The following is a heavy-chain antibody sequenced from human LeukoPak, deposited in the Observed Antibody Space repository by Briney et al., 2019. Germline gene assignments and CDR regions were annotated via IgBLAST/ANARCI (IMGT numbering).Heavy chain of an antibody. Sequence: GASVKVSCKASGYTFTGYYMHWVRQAPGQGLEWMGWINPNSGGTNYAQKFQGRVTMTRDTSISTAYMDLSRLRSDDTAVYYCARDTVVVVAATGTYYYYGMDVWGQGTTVTVSS. CDR1: GYTFTGYY. J-gene: IGHJ6*02. CDR3: ARDTVVVVAATGTYYYYGMDV. V-gene: IGHV1-2*02. D-gene: IGHD2-15*01. CDR2: INPNSGGT.